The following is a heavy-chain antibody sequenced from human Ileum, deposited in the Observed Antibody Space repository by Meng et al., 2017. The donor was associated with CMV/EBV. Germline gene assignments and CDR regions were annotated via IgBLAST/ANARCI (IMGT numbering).Heavy chain of an antibody. CDR2: ISGLGGFM. CDR3: ASPYDSGGYYYAY. V-gene: IGHV3-21*01. CDR1: GFTFSSYA. D-gene: IGHD3-22*01. Sequence: GESLKISCAASGFTFSSYAMSWVRQAPGKGLEWVSSISGLGGFMYYTDLVKGRFTISRDNAKSSLYLQMDSLRAEDTAVYYCASPYDSGGYYYAYWGQGTLVTVSS. J-gene: IGHJ4*02.